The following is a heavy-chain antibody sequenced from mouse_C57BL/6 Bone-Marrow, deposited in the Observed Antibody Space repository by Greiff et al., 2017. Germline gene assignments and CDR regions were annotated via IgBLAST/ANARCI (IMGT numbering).Heavy chain of an antibody. CDR1: GFTFSDYG. CDR2: ISSGSSTI. Sequence: DVHLVESGGGLVKPGGSLKLSCAASGFTFSDYGMHWVRQAPEKGLEWVAYISSGSSTIYYADTVKGRFTISRDNAKNTLFLQMTSLRSEDTAMYYCAVYYSNPWFAYWGQGTLVTVSA. J-gene: IGHJ3*01. V-gene: IGHV5-17*01. CDR3: AVYYSNPWFAY. D-gene: IGHD2-5*01.